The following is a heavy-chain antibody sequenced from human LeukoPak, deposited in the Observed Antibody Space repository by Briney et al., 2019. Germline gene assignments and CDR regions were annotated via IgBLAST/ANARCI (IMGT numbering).Heavy chain of an antibody. Sequence: GGSLRLSCAASGFTFSSYEMNWVRQAPGKGLEWVSYISSSGSTIYYADSVKGRFTTSRDNAKNSLYLQMNSLRAEDTAVYYCASHFEDSSGYYAYWGQETLVTVSS. CDR1: GFTFSSYE. CDR2: ISSSGSTI. CDR3: ASHFEDSSGYYAY. D-gene: IGHD3-22*01. J-gene: IGHJ4*02. V-gene: IGHV3-48*03.